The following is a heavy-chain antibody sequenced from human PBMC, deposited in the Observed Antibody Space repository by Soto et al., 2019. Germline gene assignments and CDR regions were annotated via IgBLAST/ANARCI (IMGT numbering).Heavy chain of an antibody. Sequence: PGGSLRLSCAASGFTFSSYEMNWVRQAPGKGLEWVSHISSSGSTIYYADSVKGRFTISRDNAKTSLYLQMNSLRAEDTAVYYCAREGINNYNEYYFDSWGQGTVVTVSS. J-gene: IGHJ4*02. CDR1: GFTFSSYE. V-gene: IGHV3-48*03. CDR3: AREGINNYNEYYFDS. CDR2: ISSSGSTI. D-gene: IGHD4-4*01.